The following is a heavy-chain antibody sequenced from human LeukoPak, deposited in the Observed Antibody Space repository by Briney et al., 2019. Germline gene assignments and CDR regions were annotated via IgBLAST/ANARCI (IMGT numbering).Heavy chain of an antibody. CDR3: AKMQGFFDL. CDR1: GFTFTSQG. J-gene: IGHJ2*01. Sequence: GGSLRLSCAASGFTFTSQGMAWVRQAPGKGLEWVSAITGSGDNTYYADSVMGRFTISRDNSKNTLYLQMNSLSAEDTAVYYCAKMQGFFDLWGRGTLVTVSS. CDR2: ITGSGDNT. V-gene: IGHV3-23*01.